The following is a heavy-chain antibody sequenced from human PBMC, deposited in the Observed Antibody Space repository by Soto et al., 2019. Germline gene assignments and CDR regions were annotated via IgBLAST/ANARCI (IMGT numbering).Heavy chain of an antibody. D-gene: IGHD6-13*01. V-gene: IGHV3-11*06. Sequence: QVQLVESGGGLVKPGGSLRLSCAASGFTFSDYYMSWIRQAPGKGLEWVSYISSSSSYTNYADSVKGRFTISRDNAKNSLYLQMNSLRAEDTAVYYCARELESSSSSWSNYSYYYGMDVWGQGTTVTVSS. CDR3: ARELESSSSSWSNYSYYYGMDV. CDR2: ISSSSSYT. CDR1: GFTFSDYY. J-gene: IGHJ6*02.